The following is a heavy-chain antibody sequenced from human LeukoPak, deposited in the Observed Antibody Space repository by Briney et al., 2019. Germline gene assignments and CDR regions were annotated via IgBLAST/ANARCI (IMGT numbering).Heavy chain of an antibody. CDR2: ISYSGST. CDR3: ARSRRNDYSNYALDY. Sequence: PSETLSLTCTVSGGSISSYYWSWIRQPPGRGLEWIGYISYSGSTNYNPSLKSRVTISVDTSKSQFSLKLSSVTAADTAVYYCARSRRNDYSNYALDYWGQGTLVIVSS. J-gene: IGHJ4*02. CDR1: GGSISSYY. D-gene: IGHD4-11*01. V-gene: IGHV4-59*01.